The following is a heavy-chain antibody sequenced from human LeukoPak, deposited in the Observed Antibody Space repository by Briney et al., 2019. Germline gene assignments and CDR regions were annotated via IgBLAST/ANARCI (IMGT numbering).Heavy chain of an antibody. V-gene: IGHV3-11*04. D-gene: IGHD1-26*01. Sequence: PGGSLRLSCAASGFTFSDYYMSWIRQAPGKGLEWVSYISSSGSTIYYADSVKGRFSISRDNAKNSLYLQMNSLRAEDTAVYYCARDRDREPFRAFDIWGQGTMVTVSS. CDR3: ARDRDREPFRAFDI. J-gene: IGHJ3*02. CDR2: ISSSGSTI. CDR1: GFTFSDYY.